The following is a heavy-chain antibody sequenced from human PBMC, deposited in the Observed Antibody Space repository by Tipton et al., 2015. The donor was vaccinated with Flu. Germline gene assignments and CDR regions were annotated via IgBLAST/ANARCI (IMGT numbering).Heavy chain of an antibody. J-gene: IGHJ4*02. V-gene: IGHV3-21*01. D-gene: IGHD4-17*01. CDR1: GFTFSSYS. CDR3: ARDFGDYYFDY. CDR2: ISGSSSYI. Sequence: SLRLSCAASGFTFSSYSMHWVRQAPGRGLEWVSSISGSSSYIYYADSVKGRFTISRDNAKNSLYLQMNSLRAADTAVYFCARDFGDYYFDYWGQGTLVTVSS.